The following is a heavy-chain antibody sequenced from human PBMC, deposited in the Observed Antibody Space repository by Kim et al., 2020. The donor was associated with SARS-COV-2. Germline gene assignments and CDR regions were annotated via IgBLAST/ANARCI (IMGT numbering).Heavy chain of an antibody. CDR3: ARDQGIAAAGTESYFDY. Sequence: SVKVSCKASGGTFSSYAISWVRQAPGQGLEWMGGIIPIFGTANYAQKFQGRVTITADESTSTAYMELSSLRSEDTAVYYCARDQGIAAAGTESYFDYWGQGTLVTVSS. J-gene: IGHJ4*02. V-gene: IGHV1-69*13. CDR1: GGTFSSYA. CDR2: IIPIFGTA. D-gene: IGHD6-13*01.